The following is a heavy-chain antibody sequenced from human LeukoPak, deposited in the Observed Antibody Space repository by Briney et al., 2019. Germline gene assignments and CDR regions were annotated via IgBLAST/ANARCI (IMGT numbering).Heavy chain of an antibody. J-gene: IGHJ4*02. CDR3: ARTPGNTLDY. CDR2: AFYSGNT. CDR1: GGSITSHY. V-gene: IGHV4-59*11. D-gene: IGHD1-14*01. Sequence: SETLSLTCSVSGGSITSHYWSWIRQPPGKGLEWIGYAFYSGNTNYNPSLKRRVTISVAPSKNQFSLKLNSMTAADTAVYFCARTPGNTLDYWGQGTLVTVSS.